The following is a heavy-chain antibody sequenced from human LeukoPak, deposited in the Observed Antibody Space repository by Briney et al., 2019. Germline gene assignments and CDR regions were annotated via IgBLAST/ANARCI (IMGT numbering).Heavy chain of an antibody. CDR1: GYTLTSYY. D-gene: IGHD3-3*01. J-gene: IGHJ6*03. Sequence: ASVKVSCKASGYTLTSYYMHWVRQAPGQGLEWMGIINPSGGSTSYAQKFQGRVTMTRDTSTSTVYMELSSLRSEDTAVYYCARENTYYDFWSGYSYYYYYMDVWGKGTTVTVSS. V-gene: IGHV1-46*03. CDR3: ARENTYYDFWSGYSYYYYYMDV. CDR2: INPSGGST.